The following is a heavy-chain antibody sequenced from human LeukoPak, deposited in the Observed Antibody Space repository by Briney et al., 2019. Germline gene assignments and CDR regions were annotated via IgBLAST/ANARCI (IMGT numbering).Heavy chain of an antibody. Sequence: SETLSLTCTVSGGSISSYYWSWIRQPPGKGLEWIGYIYYSGSTNYNPSLKSRVTISVDTSKNQFSLKLSSVTAADTAVYYCARHGSFWSGYTDLLDYWGQGTLVTVSS. V-gene: IGHV4-59*01. J-gene: IGHJ4*02. CDR1: GGSISSYY. CDR3: ARHGSFWSGYTDLLDY. CDR2: IYYSGST. D-gene: IGHD3-3*01.